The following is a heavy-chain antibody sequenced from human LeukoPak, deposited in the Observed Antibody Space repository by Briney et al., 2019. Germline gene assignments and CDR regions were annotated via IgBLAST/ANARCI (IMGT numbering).Heavy chain of an antibody. V-gene: IGHV1-2*02. CDR2: INPNSGDT. CDR3: ARDYDFWSGYPN. J-gene: IGHJ4*02. CDR1: GYTFTGYY. D-gene: IGHD3-3*01. Sequence: GASVKVSCKASGYTFTGYYMHWVRQAPGQGLEWMGWINPNSGDTNYAQKFQGRVTMTRDTSISTAYMELSRLRSDDTAVYYCARDYDFWSGYPNWGQGTLVTVSS.